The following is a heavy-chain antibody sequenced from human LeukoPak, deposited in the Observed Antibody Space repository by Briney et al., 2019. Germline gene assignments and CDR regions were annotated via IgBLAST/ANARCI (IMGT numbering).Heavy chain of an antibody. Sequence: SETLSLTCAVYGGSFSGYYWSWIRQPPGKGLEWIGEINHSGSTNYNPSLKSRVTISVDTSKNQFSLKLSSVTAADTAVYYCARRRGSSWYSKAVAGTPLDYWGQGTLVTVSS. V-gene: IGHV4-34*01. D-gene: IGHD6-19*01. J-gene: IGHJ4*02. CDR2: INHSGST. CDR1: GGSFSGYY. CDR3: ARRRGSSWYSKAVAGTPLDY.